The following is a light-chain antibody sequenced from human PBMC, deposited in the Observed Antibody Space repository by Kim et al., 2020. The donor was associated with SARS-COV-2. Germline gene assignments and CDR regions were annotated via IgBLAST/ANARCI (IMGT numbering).Light chain of an antibody. V-gene: IGKV3-15*01. CDR3: HQYNKWPRT. J-gene: IGKJ2*01. CDR1: QTVSSN. Sequence: SGSPGESATLSCRASQTVSSNLAWYQQKPGQAPRLLISGASSRATGIPARFSGSGSGTEFTLTISSLQSEDFAVYYCHQYNKWPRTFGQGAKLEI. CDR2: GAS.